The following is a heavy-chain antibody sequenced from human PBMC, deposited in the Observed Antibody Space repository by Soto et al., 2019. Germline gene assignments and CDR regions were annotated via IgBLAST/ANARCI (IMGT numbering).Heavy chain of an antibody. CDR1: GGSISSGDCY. J-gene: IGHJ6*02. CDR3: ARAGTSFYHGMDV. D-gene: IGHD1-1*01. V-gene: IGHV4-30-4*01. Sequence: SETLSLTCTVSGGSISSGDCYWSWVRQPPGKCLEWIAYIYNGGSTYYNPSLKSRMTIYVDTSKNQFSLNVSSVTAADTAVYYCARAGTSFYHGMDVWGLGTTVTVYS. CDR2: IYNGGST.